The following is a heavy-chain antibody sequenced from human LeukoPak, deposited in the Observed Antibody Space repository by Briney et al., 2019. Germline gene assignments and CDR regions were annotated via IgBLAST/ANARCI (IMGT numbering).Heavy chain of an antibody. V-gene: IGHV1-46*01. CDR3: ARGQYYDILTGYQNYYYYYYMDV. J-gene: IGHJ6*03. D-gene: IGHD3-9*01. CDR2: INPSTIST. CDR1: GYTFTSYY. Sequence: ASVKVSCKASGYTFTSYYMHWMRQAPGQGLEWMGVINPSTISTSYAQKFQGRVTMTRDTSISTAYMELSRLRSDDTAVYYCARGQYYDILTGYQNYYYYYYMDVWGKGTTVTVSS.